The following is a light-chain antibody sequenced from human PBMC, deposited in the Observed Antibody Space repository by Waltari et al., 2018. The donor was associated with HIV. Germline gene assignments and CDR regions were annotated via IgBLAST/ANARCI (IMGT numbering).Light chain of an antibody. V-gene: IGKV1-8*01. CDR2: AAS. J-gene: IGKJ1*01. Sequence: AIRMTQSPSSLSASTRDRGTSTCRARQGISSYLAWFQQEPGKAPKLLIYAASTLQTGVPSRFSGSGSGTDFTLTISSLQSEDFATYYCQQYYNYPWTFGQGTKVDI. CDR3: QQYYNYPWT. CDR1: QGISSY.